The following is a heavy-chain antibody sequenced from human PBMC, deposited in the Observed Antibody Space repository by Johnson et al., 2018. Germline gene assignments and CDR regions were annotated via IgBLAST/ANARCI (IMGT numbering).Heavy chain of an antibody. J-gene: IGHJ3*02. CDR2: IIPMFGPP. D-gene: IGHD5-24*01. Sequence: QVELVQSGAEVKKPGSSVKVSCKASGGTFNSHAISWVRQAPGHGFEWMGGIIPMFGPPNYEQKFQDRVTITADESATTAYMELSSLRFEDTAIYHCASRTDGYTFDSFDIRGQGTMVPVSS. V-gene: IGHV1-69*12. CDR1: GGTFNSHA. CDR3: ASRTDGYTFDSFDI.